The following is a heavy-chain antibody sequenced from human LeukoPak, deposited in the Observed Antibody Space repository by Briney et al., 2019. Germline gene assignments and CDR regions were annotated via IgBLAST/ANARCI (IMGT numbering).Heavy chain of an antibody. CDR1: GYTFTSYD. J-gene: IGHJ4*02. Sequence: GASVKVSCKASGYTFTSYDINWVRQATGQGLEWMGWMNPNSGNTGYAQKFQGRVTMTRNTSISTAYMELSSLRSEDTAVYYCAREAGHSGGSYFDYWGQGTLATVSS. D-gene: IGHD1-26*01. V-gene: IGHV1-8*01. CDR3: AREAGHSGGSYFDY. CDR2: MNPNSGNT.